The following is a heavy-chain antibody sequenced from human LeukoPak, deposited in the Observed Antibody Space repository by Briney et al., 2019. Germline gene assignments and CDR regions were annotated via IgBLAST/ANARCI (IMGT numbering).Heavy chain of an antibody. V-gene: IGHV3-7*01. CDR3: VREGFYFSDF. CDR2: IKQDGSET. J-gene: IGHJ4*01. Sequence: PGGSLRLSCAASGFTFTNNFMSWVRQVPGKGLEWVANIKQDGSETTYADSVRGRFTIFRDNAKDSVYLQMNSLRAEDSATYYCVREGFYFSDFWGQGTLVTVSS. CDR1: GFTFTNNF.